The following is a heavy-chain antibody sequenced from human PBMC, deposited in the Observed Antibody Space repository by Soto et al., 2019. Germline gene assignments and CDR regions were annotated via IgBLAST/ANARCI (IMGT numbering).Heavy chain of an antibody. CDR2: IYGTGNT. D-gene: IGHD6-13*01. J-gene: IGHJ6*02. V-gene: IGHV4-39*01. Sequence: QLQLQESGPGLVKPSETLSLSCTVSGGSITSSFYWGWIRQPPGKGLEWIGSIYGTGNTYYNPSLKGPVTISADTSKNQFSLSLISVTAADTAVYYCRSSSRYSTDVWGPGATVTVSS. CDR3: RSSSRYSTDV. CDR1: GGSITSSFY.